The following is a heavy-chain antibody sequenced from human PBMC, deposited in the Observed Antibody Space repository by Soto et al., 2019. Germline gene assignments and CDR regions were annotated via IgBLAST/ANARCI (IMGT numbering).Heavy chain of an antibody. D-gene: IGHD5-12*01. Sequence: SLALSCAASGVTFSSYGIHWSRQAPGKGLEWVTVIAYDGSIKYYADSVKGRFTITRDNSKNTMYLQMNSLRPEYTAVYYCAKSGWLQLRGYFDYWGQGTLVTVSS. CDR2: IAYDGSIK. J-gene: IGHJ4*02. CDR3: AKSGWLQLRGYFDY. V-gene: IGHV3-30*18. CDR1: GVTFSSYG.